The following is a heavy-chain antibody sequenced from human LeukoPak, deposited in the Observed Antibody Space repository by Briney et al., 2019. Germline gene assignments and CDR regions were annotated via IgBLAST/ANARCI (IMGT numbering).Heavy chain of an antibody. CDR3: ARDGGYYGSGSYLLH. V-gene: IGHV4-4*07. CDR2: IFGSESS. CDR1: GDSINSYF. Sequence: SETLSLTCTVSGDSINSYFWTWIRQPAGKGLEWIGRIFGSESSTYNPSLQSRLSMSLDTSKNQFSLRLTSVTAADTAVYYCARDGGYYGSGSYLLHWGQGILVTVSS. D-gene: IGHD3-10*01. J-gene: IGHJ4*02.